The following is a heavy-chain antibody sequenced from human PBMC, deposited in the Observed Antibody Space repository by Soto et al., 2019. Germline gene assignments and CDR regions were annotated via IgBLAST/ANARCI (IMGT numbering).Heavy chain of an antibody. CDR2: ISYDGSNK. Sequence: PGGSLRRSCAASGFTFSSYGMHWVRQAPGKGLEWVAVISYDGSNKYYADSVKGRFTISRDNSKNTLYLQMNSLRAEDTAVYYCAKDRYRSGWSLFDSWGQGTLVTVSS. V-gene: IGHV3-30*18. J-gene: IGHJ4*02. CDR1: GFTFSSYG. CDR3: AKDRYRSGWSLFDS. D-gene: IGHD6-19*01.